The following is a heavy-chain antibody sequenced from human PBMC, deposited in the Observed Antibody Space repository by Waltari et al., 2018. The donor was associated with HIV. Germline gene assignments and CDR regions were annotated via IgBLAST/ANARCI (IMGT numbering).Heavy chain of an antibody. CDR1: GLTFSTYE. CDR3: ASGGISYYGLDY. Sequence: EVQVVESGGGLVQPGGSLRLSCAASGLTFSTYEMNWVRQAPGKGLEWVAYISSSGSTIYYADSVKGRFTISRANAKNSLYPQMNSLRAEDTAVYFCASGGISYYGLDYWGRGTLVTVSS. J-gene: IGHJ4*02. CDR2: ISSSGSTI. V-gene: IGHV3-48*03. D-gene: IGHD1-26*01.